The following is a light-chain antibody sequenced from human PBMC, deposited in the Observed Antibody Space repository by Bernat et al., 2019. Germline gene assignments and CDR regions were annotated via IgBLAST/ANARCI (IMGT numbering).Light chain of an antibody. CDR2: GVS. Sequence: QSALTQPASVSGSPGQSITIPCTGASSDIGGYNYVSWYQQYPGKAPTLMIYGVSNRPSGLSNRFSGSKSGNTASLTISGLQAEDEADYYCSSYTSGSTLVVFGGGTKLTVL. CDR1: SSDIGGYNY. CDR3: SSYTSGSTLVV. J-gene: IGLJ2*01. V-gene: IGLV2-14*03.